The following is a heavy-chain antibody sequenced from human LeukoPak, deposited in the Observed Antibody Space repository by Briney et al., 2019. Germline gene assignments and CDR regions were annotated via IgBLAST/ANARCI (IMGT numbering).Heavy chain of an antibody. CDR2: IKSKTDGGTT. CDR3: TTDGSSSWYFDY. V-gene: IGHV3-15*01. J-gene: IGHJ4*02. Sequence: PGGSLRLSCAASGFNFSNAWMSWVRQAPGKGLEWVGRIKSKTDGGTTDYAAPVKSRFTISRDDSKNTLYLQMNSLKTEDTAVYYCTTDGSSSWYFDYWGQGTLVTVSS. D-gene: IGHD6-13*01. CDR1: GFNFSNAW.